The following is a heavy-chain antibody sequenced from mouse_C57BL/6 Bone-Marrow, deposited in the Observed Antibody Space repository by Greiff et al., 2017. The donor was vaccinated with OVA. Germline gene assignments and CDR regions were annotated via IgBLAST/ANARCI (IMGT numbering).Heavy chain of an antibody. Sequence: DVKLVESGPGLVKPSQSLSLTCSVTGYSITSGYYWNWIRQFPGNKLEWMGYISYDGSNNYNPSLKNRISITRDTSKNQFFLKLNSVTTEDTATYYCARGLDYWGQGTTLTVSS. J-gene: IGHJ2*01. D-gene: IGHD6-5*01. CDR1: GYSITSGYY. CDR3: ARGLDY. CDR2: ISYDGSN. V-gene: IGHV3-6*01.